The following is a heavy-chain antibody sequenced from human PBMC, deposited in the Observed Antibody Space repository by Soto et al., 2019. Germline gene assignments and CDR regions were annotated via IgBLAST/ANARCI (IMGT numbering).Heavy chain of an antibody. D-gene: IGHD6-19*01. CDR3: ARDGLAGAFDY. V-gene: IGHV1-3*02. J-gene: IGHJ4*02. Sequence: GASVKVSCKASGYKFSSYAIHWVRQAPGQRLEWMGWSNAGNGNTKYSVGFQGRVTMTRDTSASTAYMELSSLRSEDMAVYYCARDGLAGAFDYWGQGTLVTVSS. CDR2: SNAGNGNT. CDR1: GYKFSSYA.